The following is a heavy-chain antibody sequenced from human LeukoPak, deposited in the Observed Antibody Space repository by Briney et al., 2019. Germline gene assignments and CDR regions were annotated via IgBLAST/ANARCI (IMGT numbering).Heavy chain of an antibody. D-gene: IGHD3-3*01. V-gene: IGHV3-72*01. CDR3: ARGSGDYRDTNYYGMDV. CDR1: GFIFSDYY. CDR2: RRGRGHSFTT. J-gene: IGHJ6*02. Sequence: PGGSLRLSCASSGFIFSDYYMDWVRQAPGKGLEWVGRRRGRGHSFTTEYAASVKGRFTISRDNSQSALFLQMNSLQTEDTAVYYCARGSGDYRDTNYYGMDVWGLGTTVSVSS.